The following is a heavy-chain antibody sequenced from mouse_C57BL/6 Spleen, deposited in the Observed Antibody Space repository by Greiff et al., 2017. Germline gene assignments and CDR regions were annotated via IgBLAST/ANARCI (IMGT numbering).Heavy chain of an antibody. CDR2: IWGVGST. V-gene: IGHV2-6*01. Sequence: QVQLKESGPGLVAPSQSLSITCTVSGFSLTSYGVDWVRQSPGKGLEWLGVIWGVGSTTYNSALKSRLSISKDNSKGQVILKMNSLQTDDTAMYYCASGGATAVERGFAYWGQGTLVTVSA. CDR3: ASGGATAVERGFAY. CDR1: GFSLTSYG. D-gene: IGHD1-1*01. J-gene: IGHJ3*01.